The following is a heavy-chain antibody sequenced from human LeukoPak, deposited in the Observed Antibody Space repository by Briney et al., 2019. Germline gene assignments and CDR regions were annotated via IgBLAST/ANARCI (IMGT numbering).Heavy chain of an antibody. J-gene: IGHJ4*02. CDR3: ARDILVVAAYYFGY. Sequence: PGGSLRLSCSASGFTFSDYYMSWIRQAPGKGLEWVSYISSSGSTIYYADSVKGRFTISRDNAKNSLYLQMNSLRAEDTAVYYCARDILVVAAYYFGYWGQGTLVTVSS. D-gene: IGHD2-15*01. CDR1: GFTFSDYY. CDR2: ISSSGSTI. V-gene: IGHV3-11*04.